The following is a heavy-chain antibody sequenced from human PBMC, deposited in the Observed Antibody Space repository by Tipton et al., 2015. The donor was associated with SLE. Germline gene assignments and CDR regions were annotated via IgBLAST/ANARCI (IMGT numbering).Heavy chain of an antibody. V-gene: IGHV4-39*07. J-gene: IGHJ6*02. Sequence: TLSLTCTVSGGSISSSIDSYWAWIRQPPGKRLEWIGSFYRSGVTYVNPSLESRVTISGDTSKNQFSLKLSSVTAADTATYYCARGTDYGDSDYFYGMDVWGQGTTVTVSS. CDR1: GGSISSSIDSY. CDR3: ARGTDYGDSDYFYGMDV. CDR2: FYRSGVT. D-gene: IGHD4-17*01.